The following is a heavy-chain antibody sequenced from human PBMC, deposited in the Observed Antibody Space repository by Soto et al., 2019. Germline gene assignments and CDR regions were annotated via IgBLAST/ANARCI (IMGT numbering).Heavy chain of an antibody. V-gene: IGHV3-23*01. J-gene: IGHJ4*02. CDR3: AKGPNIVVVVAATPGPCY. Sequence: PGGSLILSCAASGFTFSIYAMTWVRQAPGKGLEWVSAISGSGGSTYYADSVKGRFTISRDNSKNTLYLPMNSLRAEDTAVYYCAKGPNIVVVVAATPGPCYWGQGTLVTVSS. CDR2: ISGSGGST. D-gene: IGHD2-15*01. CDR1: GFTFSIYA.